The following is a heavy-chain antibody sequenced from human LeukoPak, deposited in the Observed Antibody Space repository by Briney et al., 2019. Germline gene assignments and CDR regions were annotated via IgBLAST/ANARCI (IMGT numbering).Heavy chain of an antibody. J-gene: IGHJ6*02. CDR1: GGPISSYY. V-gene: IGHV4-59*01. CDR3: ARGHSSGWRYYYYGMDV. CDR2: IYYSGST. Sequence: PSETLSLTCTVSGGPISSYYWSWIRQPPGKGLEWIGYIYYSGSTNYNPSLKSRVTISVDTSKNQFSLKLSSVTAADTAVHYCARGHSSGWRYYYYGMDVWGQGTTVTVSS. D-gene: IGHD6-19*01.